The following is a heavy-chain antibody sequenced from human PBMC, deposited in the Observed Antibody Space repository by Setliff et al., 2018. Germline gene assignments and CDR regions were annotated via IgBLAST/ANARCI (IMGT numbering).Heavy chain of an antibody. CDR2: IYYSGST. V-gene: IGHV4-39*07. Sequence: SETLSLTCTVSGGSISSSSYYWGWIRQPPGKGLEWIGSIYYSGSTYYNPSLKSRVTIXVDTSKNQFSLKXSSVXAAXXXGYYCARRETYYNFWSGYYAYWGQGTLVTVSS. CDR3: ARRETYYNFWSGYYAY. D-gene: IGHD3-3*01. CDR1: GGSISSSSYY. J-gene: IGHJ4*02.